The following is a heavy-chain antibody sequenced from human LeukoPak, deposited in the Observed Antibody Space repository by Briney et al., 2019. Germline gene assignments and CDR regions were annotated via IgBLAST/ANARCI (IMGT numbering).Heavy chain of an antibody. CDR3: ARGYSSGWFPIDY. CDR2: IYYSGST. J-gene: IGHJ4*02. Sequence: SETLSLTCTVSGGSISSYYWSWIRQPPGKGLELIGYIYYSGSTNYNPSLKSRVTISVDTSKDQFSLKLSSVTAADTAVYYCARGYSSGWFPIDYWGQGTLVTVSS. V-gene: IGHV4-59*01. D-gene: IGHD6-19*01. CDR1: GGSISSYY.